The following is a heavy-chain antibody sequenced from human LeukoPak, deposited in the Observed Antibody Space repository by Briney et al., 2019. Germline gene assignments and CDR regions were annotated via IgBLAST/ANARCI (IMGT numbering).Heavy chain of an antibody. CDR2: IYYSGST. CDR3: ARDEGGSAFDI. Sequence: SETLSLTCTAAGGFISSYYWSWRRHPPGEGLEWSGYIYYSGSTNYNPSLKSRVTISVDTSKNQFSLKLSSVTAADTAVYYCARDEGGSAFDIWGQGTMVTVSS. CDR1: GGFISSYY. D-gene: IGHD3-16*01. V-gene: IGHV4-59*01. J-gene: IGHJ3*02.